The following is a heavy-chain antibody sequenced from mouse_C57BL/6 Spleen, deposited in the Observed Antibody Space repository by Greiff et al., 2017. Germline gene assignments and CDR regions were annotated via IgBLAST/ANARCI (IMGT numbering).Heavy chain of an antibody. CDR2: INPSTGGT. CDR1: GYSFTGYY. D-gene: IGHD2-4*01. Sequence: VQLQQSGPELVKPGASVKISCKASGYSFTGYYMNWVKQSPEKSLEWIGEINPSTGGTTYNQKFKAKATLTVDKSSSTSYMQLKSLTSDDSAVYYCARSGGLRRYYAMDYWGQGTSVTVSS. CDR3: ARSGGLRRYYAMDY. J-gene: IGHJ4*01. V-gene: IGHV1-42*01.